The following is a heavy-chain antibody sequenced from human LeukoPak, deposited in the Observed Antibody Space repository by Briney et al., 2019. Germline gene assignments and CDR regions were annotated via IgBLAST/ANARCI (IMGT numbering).Heavy chain of an antibody. V-gene: IGHV3-21*01. J-gene: IGHJ5*02. D-gene: IGHD3-10*01. Sequence: GGSLRLSCAASGFTFSSYSMNWVRQAPGKGLEWVSSISSSSSYIYHADSVKGRFTISRDNAKNSLYLQMNSLRAEDTAVYYCARDPHELLWFGEPPSWGQGTLVTVSS. CDR1: GFTFSSYS. CDR3: ARDPHELLWFGEPPS. CDR2: ISSSSSYI.